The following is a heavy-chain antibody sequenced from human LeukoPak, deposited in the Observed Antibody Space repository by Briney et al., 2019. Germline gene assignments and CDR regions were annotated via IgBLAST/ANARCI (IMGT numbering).Heavy chain of an antibody. Sequence: ASVKVSCKASGYTFTSYDINWVRQATGQGLEWMGWMNPNSGNTGYAQKFQGRVTITAGESTSTAYMELSSLRSEDTAVYYCATSFSSGWFYWGQGTLVTVSS. V-gene: IGHV1-8*01. CDR2: MNPNSGNT. J-gene: IGHJ4*02. CDR3: ATSFSSGWFY. D-gene: IGHD6-19*01. CDR1: GYTFTSYD.